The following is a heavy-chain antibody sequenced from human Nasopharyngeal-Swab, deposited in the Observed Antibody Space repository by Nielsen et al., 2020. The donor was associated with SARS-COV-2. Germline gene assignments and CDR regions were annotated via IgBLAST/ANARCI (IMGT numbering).Heavy chain of an antibody. Sequence: SETLSLTCAVSGGSFSDYNWSWIRQPPGKGLEWIGNIYHSGRTNYNPSLKSRLAISIDTSKKKFPLILSSVTAEDTAVYYCARGAPGYWGQGTLVTVSS. CDR1: GGSFSDYN. V-gene: IGHV4-34*01. CDR3: ARGAPGY. J-gene: IGHJ4*01. CDR2: IYHSGRT.